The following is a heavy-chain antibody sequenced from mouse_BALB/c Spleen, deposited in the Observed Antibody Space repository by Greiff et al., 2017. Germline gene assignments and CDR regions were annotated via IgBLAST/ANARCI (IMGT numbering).Heavy chain of an antibody. Sequence: EVKLVESGGGLMQPGGSRKLSCAASGFTFSSFGMHWVRQAPEKGLEWVAYISSGSSTIYYADTVKGRFTISRDNPKNTLFLQMTSLRSEDTAMYYCERGWLAYWGQGTLVTVSA. J-gene: IGHJ3*01. V-gene: IGHV5-17*02. CDR3: ERGWLAY. CDR1: GFTFSSFG. CDR2: ISSGSSTI.